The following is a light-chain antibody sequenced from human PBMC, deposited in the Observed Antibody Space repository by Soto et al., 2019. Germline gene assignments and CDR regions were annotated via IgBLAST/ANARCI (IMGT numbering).Light chain of an antibody. J-gene: IGLJ2*01. CDR1: SSDVGGYNY. CDR3: CSYAGSYPVV. Sequence: QSALTQPRSVSGSPGQSVTISCTGTSSDVGGYNYVSWYQQHPGKAPKLMIYDVSKRPSGVPDRFSGSKSGNTASLTISRLKDADEADYYCCSYAGSYPVVF. CDR2: DVS. V-gene: IGLV2-11*01.